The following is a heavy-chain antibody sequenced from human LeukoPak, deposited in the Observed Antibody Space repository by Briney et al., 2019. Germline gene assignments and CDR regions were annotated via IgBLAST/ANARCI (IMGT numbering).Heavy chain of an antibody. D-gene: IGHD3-22*01. CDR1: GGSISSSSYY. Sequence: SETLSLTCTVSGGSISSSSYYWGWIRQPPGKGLEWLGSIYYSGSTYYNPSLKSRVTISVDTSKNQFSLKLSSVTAADTAVYYCARHKAENYYDSSGYYYNPDAFDIWGQGTMVTVSS. CDR2: IYYSGST. V-gene: IGHV4-39*01. CDR3: ARHKAENYYDSSGYYYNPDAFDI. J-gene: IGHJ3*02.